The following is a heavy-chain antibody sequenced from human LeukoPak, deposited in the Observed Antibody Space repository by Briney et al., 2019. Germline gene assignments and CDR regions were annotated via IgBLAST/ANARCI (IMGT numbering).Heavy chain of an antibody. CDR3: VKIRGYSYGEDYFDY. V-gene: IGHV3-64D*06. Sequence: GGSLRLSCSASGFTFSSYAMHWVRQAPGKGLEYVSAISSNGGSTYYADSVKGRFTISRDNSENTLYLQMSSLRAEDTAVYYCVKIRGYSYGEDYFDYWGQGTLVTVSS. CDR2: ISSNGGST. D-gene: IGHD5-18*01. J-gene: IGHJ4*02. CDR1: GFTFSSYA.